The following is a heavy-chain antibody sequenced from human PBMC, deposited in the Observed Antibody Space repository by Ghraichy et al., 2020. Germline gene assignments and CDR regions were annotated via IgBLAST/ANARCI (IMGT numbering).Heavy chain of an antibody. CDR2: ISGTGATT. CDR1: GFTFSRYT. Sequence: GGSLRLSCAVSGFTFSRYTLTWVRQAPGKGLEWISSISGTGATTNFADSVKGRFSISRDNSNNTVFLQMNSLSAEDTAVYYCAKARDLQGLDYWGQGTLVTVSS. CDR3: AKARDLQGLDY. V-gene: IGHV3-23*01. J-gene: IGHJ4*02.